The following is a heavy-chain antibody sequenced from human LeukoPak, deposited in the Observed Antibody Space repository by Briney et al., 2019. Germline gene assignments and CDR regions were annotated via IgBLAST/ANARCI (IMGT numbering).Heavy chain of an antibody. CDR2: FDPEDGET. CDR1: GGTFSSYA. CDR3: ATAIDADSSGYYYVMYY. J-gene: IGHJ4*02. D-gene: IGHD3-22*01. V-gene: IGHV1-24*01. Sequence: ASVKVSCEASGGTFSSYAISWVRQAPGQGLEWMGGFDPEDGETIYAQKFQGRVTMTEDTSTDTAYMELSSLRSEDTAVYYCATAIDADSSGYYYVMYYWGQGTLVTVSS.